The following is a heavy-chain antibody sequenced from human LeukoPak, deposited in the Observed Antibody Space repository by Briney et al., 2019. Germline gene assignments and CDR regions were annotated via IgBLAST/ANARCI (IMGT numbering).Heavy chain of an antibody. CDR3: AKGTVRFLEWSQRGYFDY. Sequence: PGGSLRLSCAASGFIFSSYAMSWVRQAPGKGLEWVSTISGSGGSTYYADSVKGRFTISRDNSKNTVYLQMNSLRAEDTAVYYCAKGTVRFLEWSQRGYFDYWGQGILVTVSS. CDR1: GFIFSSYA. CDR2: ISGSGGST. J-gene: IGHJ4*02. V-gene: IGHV3-23*01. D-gene: IGHD3-3*01.